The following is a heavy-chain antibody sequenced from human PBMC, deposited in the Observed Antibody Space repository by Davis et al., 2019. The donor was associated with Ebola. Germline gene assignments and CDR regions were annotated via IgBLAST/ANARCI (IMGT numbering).Heavy chain of an antibody. CDR2: ISYDGSNK. V-gene: IGHV3-30*18. J-gene: IGHJ4*02. CDR1: GFTFSSYG. CDR3: AKTPRSSSSWYYFDY. D-gene: IGHD6-13*01. Sequence: PGGSLKISCAASGFTFSSYGMHWVRQAPGKGLEWVAVISYDGSNKYYADSVKGRFTISRDNSKNTLYLQMNSLRAEDTAVYYCAKTPRSSSSWYYFDYWGQGTLVTVSS.